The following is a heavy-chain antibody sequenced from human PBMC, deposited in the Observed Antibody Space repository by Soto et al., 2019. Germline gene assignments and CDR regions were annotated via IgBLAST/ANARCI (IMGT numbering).Heavy chain of an antibody. CDR3: ARGLVDM. Sequence: EVQVVESGGGSVQPGGSLRLSCTVSGFPFSGYLMDWVRQAPGKGLEWVANINHDGSEMYYGDSVKGRITISRDNAKKSLYLQMNSLRVEDTAVYYSARGLVDMWGQGTMVTVSS. D-gene: IGHD3-10*01. CDR2: INHDGSEM. CDR1: GFPFSGYL. V-gene: IGHV3-7*05. J-gene: IGHJ3*02.